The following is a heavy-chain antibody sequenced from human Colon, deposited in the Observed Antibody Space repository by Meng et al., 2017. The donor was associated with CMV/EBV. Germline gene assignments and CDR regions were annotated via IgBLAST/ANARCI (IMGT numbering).Heavy chain of an antibody. CDR3: ARDTPRGSTYLDY. Sequence: GGSLRLSCAASGFTFSGSAMHWVRQASGKGLEWVGRIRSKANSYATAYAASVKGRFTISRDNAKNSLYLQMNSLRAEDTAAYYCARDTPRGSTYLDYWGQGTLVTVSS. CDR2: IRSKANSYAT. CDR1: GFTFSGSA. J-gene: IGHJ4*02. D-gene: IGHD2-15*01. V-gene: IGHV3-73*01.